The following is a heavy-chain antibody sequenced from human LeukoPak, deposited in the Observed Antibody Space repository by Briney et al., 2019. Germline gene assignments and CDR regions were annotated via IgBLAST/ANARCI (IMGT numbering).Heavy chain of an antibody. CDR3: ASSGWYGGAFDI. CDR1: GGSFSGYY. Sequence: PSETLSLTCAVYGGSFSGYYWSWIRQPPGKGLEWIGEINHSGSTNYNPSLKSRVTILVDTSKNQFSLKLSSVTAADTAVYYCASSGWYGGAFDIWGQGTMVTVSS. CDR2: INHSGST. D-gene: IGHD6-19*01. J-gene: IGHJ3*02. V-gene: IGHV4-34*01.